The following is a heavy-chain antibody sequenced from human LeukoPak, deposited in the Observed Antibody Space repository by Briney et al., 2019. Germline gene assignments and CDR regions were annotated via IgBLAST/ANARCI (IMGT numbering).Heavy chain of an antibody. CDR3: AKDLAGYSYAEFDY. J-gene: IGHJ4*02. CDR1: GFTFSSYG. V-gene: IGHV3-30*18. D-gene: IGHD5-18*01. Sequence: GGSLRLSCAASGFTFSSYGMHWVRQAPGKGLEWVAVISYDGSNKYYADSVKGRFTISRDNSKNTLYLQMNSLRAEDTAVYYCAKDLAGYSYAEFDYWGQGTLVTVSS. CDR2: ISYDGSNK.